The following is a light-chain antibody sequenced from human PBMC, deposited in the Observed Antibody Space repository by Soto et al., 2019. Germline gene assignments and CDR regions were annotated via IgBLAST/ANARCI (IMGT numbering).Light chain of an antibody. Sequence: DIQMSQSPSTLSASVGDRVTITCLASQSISSWLAWYQQKPGKAPKLLIYDASNLESGVPSRFSGSGSGTEFNITISSLQSEDFAVYYCQQYGRSPWTFGQGTKVDIK. CDR1: QSISSW. V-gene: IGKV1-5*01. J-gene: IGKJ1*01. CDR2: DAS. CDR3: QQYGRSPWT.